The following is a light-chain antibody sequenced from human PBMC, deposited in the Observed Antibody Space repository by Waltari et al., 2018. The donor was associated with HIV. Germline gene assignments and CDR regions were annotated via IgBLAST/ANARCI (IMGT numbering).Light chain of an antibody. CDR2: KDS. V-gene: IGLV3-25*03. J-gene: IGLJ2*01. CDR3: QSVDRSRVV. Sequence: SYELTPPPSVSVSPGQTARTTCPGDALQKQYGYWYQQKPGQAPVVVIYKDSERPSGIPERLSGSSSGTTVTFTISGVQTEDEADYYCQSVDRSRVVFGGGTKLTVL. CDR1: ALQKQY.